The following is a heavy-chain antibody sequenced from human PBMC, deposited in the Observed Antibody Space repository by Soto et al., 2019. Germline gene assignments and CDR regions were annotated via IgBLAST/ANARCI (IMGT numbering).Heavy chain of an antibody. D-gene: IGHD3-9*01. J-gene: IGHJ6*02. CDR2: LNAGNGNT. V-gene: IGHV1-3*01. CDR3: AREDYVILTGPPPPGSYYYGMGV. Sequence: WGIQKTEQRLEGLGWLNAGNGNTKYSQKFQGRVTITADESTSTAYMELSSLRSEDTAVYYCAREDYVILTGPPPPGSYYYGMGVCGQGITVSVSS.